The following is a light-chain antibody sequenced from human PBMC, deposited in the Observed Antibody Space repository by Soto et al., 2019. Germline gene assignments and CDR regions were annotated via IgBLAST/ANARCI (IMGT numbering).Light chain of an antibody. CDR2: DVS. CDR3: ISYTSDSTYV. Sequence: QSVLTQPASVSGSPGQSITISCTGTSSDVGGYNYVSWYQEHPGKAPKLMIYDVSNRPSGVSNRFSGSKSGNTASLTISGLQAEDEADYYCISYTSDSTYVFGTGTKLTVL. V-gene: IGLV2-14*01. J-gene: IGLJ1*01. CDR1: SSDVGGYNY.